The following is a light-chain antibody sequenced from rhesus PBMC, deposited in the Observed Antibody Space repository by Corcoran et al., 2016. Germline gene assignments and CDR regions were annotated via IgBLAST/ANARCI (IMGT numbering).Light chain of an antibody. J-gene: IGKJ1*01. V-gene: IGKV1S14*01. Sequence: DIQMTQSPSSLSASEGDTVTITCRASQDISSYLAWYQQQPGKAPKPLIHYAANLQSGVPSRLSGSGTGIDFTLNISSLQPEDFATYYGQQHNTYPRTFGQGTKVEIK. CDR2: YAA. CDR3: QQHNTYPRT. CDR1: QDISSY.